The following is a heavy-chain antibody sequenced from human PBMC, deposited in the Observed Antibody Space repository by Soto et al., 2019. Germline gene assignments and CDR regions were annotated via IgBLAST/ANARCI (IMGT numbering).Heavy chain of an antibody. CDR3: AREGIAAAGVFDY. CDR2: ISYDGSNK. J-gene: IGHJ4*02. Sequence: QVQLVESGGGVVQPGRSLRLSCAASGFTFSSYAMHWVRQAPGKRLEWVAVISYDGSNKYYADSVKGRFTISRDNSKNTLFLKMNSLRAEDTAVYYCAREGIAAAGVFDYWGQGTLVTVSS. D-gene: IGHD6-13*01. V-gene: IGHV3-30-3*01. CDR1: GFTFSSYA.